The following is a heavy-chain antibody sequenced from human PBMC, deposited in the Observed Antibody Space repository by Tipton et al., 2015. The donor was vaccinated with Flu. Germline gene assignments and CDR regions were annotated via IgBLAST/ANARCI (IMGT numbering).Heavy chain of an antibody. V-gene: IGHV4-34*01. CDR3: ASKLDNWGVWEPLDY. CDR1: GGSFSNYY. CDR2: INHSRTT. D-gene: IGHD7-27*01. J-gene: IGHJ4*02. Sequence: TLSLTCAIYGGSFSNYYWSWIRQPPGKGLEWIGEINHSRTTNYNPSLKSRVTISVDTSKNQFSLKLTSVTAADTAVYYCASKLDNWGVWEPLDYWGQGTLVTVSS.